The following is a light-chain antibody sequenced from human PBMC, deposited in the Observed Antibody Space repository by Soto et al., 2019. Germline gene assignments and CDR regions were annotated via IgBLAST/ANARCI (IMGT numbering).Light chain of an antibody. V-gene: IGLV2-11*01. CDR1: SSDVGGSNY. CDR2: DVS. Sequence: QSVLTQPRSVSGSPGQSVTISCTGTSSDVGGSNYVSWYQQHPGNAPKLMIYDVSKRPSGVPDRFSGSKSGNTASLTISGLQAEDEAHYYCCSYAGGPYVFGTGTKLTVL. CDR3: CSYAGGPYV. J-gene: IGLJ1*01.